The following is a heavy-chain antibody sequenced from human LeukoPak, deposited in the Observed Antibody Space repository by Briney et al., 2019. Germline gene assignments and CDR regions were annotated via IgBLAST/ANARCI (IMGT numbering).Heavy chain of an antibody. D-gene: IGHD3-10*01. V-gene: IGHV1-3*01. CDR1: GYTFTSYA. Sequence: ASVKVSCKASGYTFTSYAMHWVRQAPGQRLEWMGWINAGNGNTKYSQKFQGRVTITRDTSASTAYMELSSLRSEDTAVYYCAREDTMVRGVPLGYFDYWGQGTLVTDSS. J-gene: IGHJ4*02. CDR2: INAGNGNT. CDR3: AREDTMVRGVPLGYFDY.